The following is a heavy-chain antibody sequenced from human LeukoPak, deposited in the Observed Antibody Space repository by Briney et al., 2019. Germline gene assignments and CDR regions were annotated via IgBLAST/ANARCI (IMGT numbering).Heavy chain of an antibody. CDR2: IYYSGST. D-gene: IGHD2-2*01. Sequence: PSETLSLTCAVYGGSFSGYYWSWIRQHPGKGLEWIGYIYYSGSTYYNPSLKSRVTISVDTSKNQFSLKLSSVTAADTAVYYCAGFSLSTVVVPAADAFDIWGQGTMVTVSS. V-gene: IGHV4-31*11. CDR1: GGSFSGYY. CDR3: AGFSLSTVVVPAADAFDI. J-gene: IGHJ3*02.